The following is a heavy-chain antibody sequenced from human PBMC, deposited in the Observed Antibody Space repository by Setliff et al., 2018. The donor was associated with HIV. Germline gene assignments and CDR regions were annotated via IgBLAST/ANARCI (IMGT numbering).Heavy chain of an antibody. CDR1: GATFSSYA. D-gene: IGHD3-22*01. J-gene: IGHJ4*02. CDR3: ARDYSPTFYYYDSSGTFDY. CDR2: IIPILGIA. V-gene: IGHV1-69*10. Sequence: GASVKVSCKASGATFSSYAISWVRQAPGQGLEWMGGIIPILGIANYAQKFQGRVTITADESTSTAYMELSSLRSEDTAVYYCARDYSPTFYYYDSSGTFDYWGQGTLVTVSS.